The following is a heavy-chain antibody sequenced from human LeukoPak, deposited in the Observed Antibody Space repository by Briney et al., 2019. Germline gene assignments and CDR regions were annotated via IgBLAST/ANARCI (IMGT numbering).Heavy chain of an antibody. D-gene: IGHD3-10*01. J-gene: IGHJ4*02. Sequence: SETLSLTCAVYGGSFSGYYWSWIRQPPGKGLEWIGEINHSGSTNYNPSLKSRVTISVDTSKNQFSLKLSSVTAADTAVYYRARGRRGGYWGQGTLVTVSS. CDR3: ARGRRGGY. V-gene: IGHV4-34*01. CDR1: GGSFSGYY. CDR2: INHSGST.